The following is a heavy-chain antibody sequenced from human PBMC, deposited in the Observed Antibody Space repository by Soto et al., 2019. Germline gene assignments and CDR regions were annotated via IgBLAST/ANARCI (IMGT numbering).Heavy chain of an antibody. D-gene: IGHD6-13*01. J-gene: IGHJ6*02. CDR1: GGSISSGGYY. V-gene: IGHV4-31*03. Sequence: PSETLSLTCTVSGGSISSGGYYWSWIRQHPGKGLEWIGYIYYSGSTYYNPSLKSRVTISVDTSKNQFSLKLSSVTAADTAVYYCARDRKDRYSSSWYSSYYGMDVWGQGTTVTVSS. CDR3: ARDRKDRYSSSWYSSYYGMDV. CDR2: IYYSGST.